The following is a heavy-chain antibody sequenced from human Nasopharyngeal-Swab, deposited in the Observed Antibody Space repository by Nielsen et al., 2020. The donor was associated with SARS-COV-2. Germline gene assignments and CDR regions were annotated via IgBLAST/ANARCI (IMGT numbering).Heavy chain of an antibody. CDR1: GFTFSSYA. CDR3: ARDRGSGSRTDDAFDI. V-gene: IGHV3-30-3*01. Sequence: GESLKISCAASGFTFSSYAMYWVRQAPGKGLEWVAFISNDGSRKYYVDSVKGRFTVSRDNFQNTLYLHMNSLRADDMAIYYCARDRGSGSRTDDAFDIWGQGTMVTVSS. CDR2: ISNDGSRK. J-gene: IGHJ3*02. D-gene: IGHD1-26*01.